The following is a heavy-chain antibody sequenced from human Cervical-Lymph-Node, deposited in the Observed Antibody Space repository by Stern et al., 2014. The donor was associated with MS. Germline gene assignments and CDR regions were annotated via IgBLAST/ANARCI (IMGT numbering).Heavy chain of an antibody. CDR1: GGAVSDYY. V-gene: IGHV4-59*02. CDR3: ARDPSTTASDWFFDL. Sequence: VQLEESGPGLVKPSETLSLTCTVSGGAVSDYYWTRIRQRPGKGLEWIGYISDTGTTNYNPSLHSRVTITLDTSQNHVSLRLRSVTAADTAVYYCARDPSTTASDWFFDLWGRGSLVTVSS. D-gene: IGHD2-21*02. J-gene: IGHJ2*01. CDR2: ISDTGTT.